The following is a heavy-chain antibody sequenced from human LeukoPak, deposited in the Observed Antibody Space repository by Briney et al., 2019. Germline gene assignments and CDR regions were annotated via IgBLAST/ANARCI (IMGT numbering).Heavy chain of an antibody. CDR3: ARGTGTSTFDY. J-gene: IGHJ4*02. V-gene: IGHV3-48*03. Sequence: PGGSLRLSCAASGFTFSSYEMNWVRQAPGKGLEWVSYISSSGSTTNYADSVKGRFTISRDNGKKSLYLQMNSLRAEDTAVYYCARGTGTSTFDYWGQGTLVTVSS. CDR2: ISSSGSTT. D-gene: IGHD1-1*01. CDR1: GFTFSSYE.